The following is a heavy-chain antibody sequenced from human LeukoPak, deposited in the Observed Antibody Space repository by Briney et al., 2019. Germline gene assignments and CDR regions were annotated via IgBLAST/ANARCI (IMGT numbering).Heavy chain of an antibody. CDR3: ARAGGGRLPFAS. D-gene: IGHD1-26*01. CDR1: GDSVSSNSAT. V-gene: IGHV6-1*01. CDR2: TYYRSKWYS. J-gene: IGHJ4*02. Sequence: SQTLSLTCAIFGDSVSSNSATWNWIRQSPSRGLEWLGRTYYRSKWYSEYAVSVKGRITSNPDTSKNQLTLQLNSVTPEDTAVYYCARAGGGRLPFASWGQGTLVTVSS.